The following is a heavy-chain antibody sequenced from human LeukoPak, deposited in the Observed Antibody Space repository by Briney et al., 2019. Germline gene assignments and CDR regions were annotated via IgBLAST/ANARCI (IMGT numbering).Heavy chain of an antibody. V-gene: IGHV3-30-3*01. CDR1: GFSFSSYA. CDR3: ARERIAATGTGWFDP. D-gene: IGHD6-13*01. J-gene: IGHJ5*02. CDR2: ISYGRTIK. Sequence: GGSLRLSCTASGFSFSSYAMLWVRQAPGMGLVGGAVISYGRTIKYYADPVKGRFTMSRDNSKNTLYLQMNSLRADDTAVYYCARERIAATGTGWFDPWGQGTLVTVSS.